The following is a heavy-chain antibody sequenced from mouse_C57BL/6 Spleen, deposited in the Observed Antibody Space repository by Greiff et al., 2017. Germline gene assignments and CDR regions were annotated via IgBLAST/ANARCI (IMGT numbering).Heavy chain of an antibody. V-gene: IGHV1-59*01. CDR3: ARGSGSHYYAMDY. CDR1: GYTFTSYW. D-gene: IGHD3-2*02. CDR2: IDPSDSYT. Sequence: QVQLQQPGAELVRPGTSVKLSCKASGYTFTSYWMHWVKQRPGQGLEWIGVIDPSDSYTNYNQKFKGKATLTVDTSSSTAYMQLSSLTSEDSAVYYCARGSGSHYYAMDYWGQGTSVTVSS. J-gene: IGHJ4*01.